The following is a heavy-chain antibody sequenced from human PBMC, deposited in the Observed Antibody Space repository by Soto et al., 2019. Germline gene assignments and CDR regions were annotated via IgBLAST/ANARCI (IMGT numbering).Heavy chain of an antibody. CDR2: IYHSGST. V-gene: IGHV4-30-2*01. CDR1: GGSISSGGYS. Sequence: QLQLQESGSGLVKPSQTLSLTCAVSGGSISSGGYSWSWIRQPPGKGLEWIGYIYHSGSTYYNPSLKTRLTISVDRSKNQFSLKLSSVTAADSAVYYCAGVMGPYCGGECYPPTPNWFDPWGQGTLVTVSS. CDR3: AGVMGPYCGGECYPPTPNWFDP. J-gene: IGHJ5*02. D-gene: IGHD2-21*01.